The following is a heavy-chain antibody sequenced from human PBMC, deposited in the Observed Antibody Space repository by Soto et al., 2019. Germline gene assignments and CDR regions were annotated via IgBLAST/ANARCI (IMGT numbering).Heavy chain of an antibody. CDR3: ARNMDYYYGRGSGNGHGV. J-gene: IGHJ6*02. V-gene: IGHV1-2*02. Sequence: QVQLVQSGAEVKEPGDSVRVSCEASGCTFTAYYIHWVRRAPGQGLEWMGWINPKFGDTTYAQDFQGRVSMTRDMSISTVYMELSRLTSVDTAIYYCARNMDYYYGRGSGNGHGVWGQGTTVTFFS. CDR2: INPKFGDT. D-gene: IGHD3-10*02. CDR1: GCTFTAYY.